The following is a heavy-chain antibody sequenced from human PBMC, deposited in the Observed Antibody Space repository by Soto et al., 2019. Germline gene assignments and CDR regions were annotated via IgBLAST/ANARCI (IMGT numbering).Heavy chain of an antibody. Sequence: QVQLVQSGAEVKKPGASVKVSCRPSAYTFAGSYVHWVRQAPGQGLEWIGWISLKTGGANYAQKFQGRVTMTRNKSRSTAYMELSRLRSDDTAVYYCSSGPSASAGPYHFDFWGQETLVTVSS. CDR1: AYTFAGSY. V-gene: IGHV1-2*02. CDR2: ISLKTGGA. J-gene: IGHJ4*02. CDR3: SSGPSASAGPYHFDF. D-gene: IGHD3-3*01.